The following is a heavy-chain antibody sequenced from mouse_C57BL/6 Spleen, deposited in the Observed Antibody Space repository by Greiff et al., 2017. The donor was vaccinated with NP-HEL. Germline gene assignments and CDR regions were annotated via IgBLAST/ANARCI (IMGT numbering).Heavy chain of an antibody. CDR3: ARGAYYSNYYYFDY. D-gene: IGHD2-5*01. CDR2: INYDGSST. J-gene: IGHJ2*01. V-gene: IGHV5-16*01. CDR1: GFTFSDYY. Sequence: EVKLMESEGGLVQPGSSMKLSCTASGFTFSDYYMAWVRQVPEKGLEWVANINYDGSSTYYPDSLKSRFIISRDNAKNILYLQMSSLKSEDTATDYCARGAYYSNYYYFDYWGQGTTLTVSS.